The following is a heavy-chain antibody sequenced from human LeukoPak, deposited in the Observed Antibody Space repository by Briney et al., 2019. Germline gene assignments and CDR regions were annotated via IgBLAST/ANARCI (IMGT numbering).Heavy chain of an antibody. CDR3: ARVACSSGCSMDY. CDR2: IKVDGSEK. CDR1: GFTFSTYW. Sequence: GGSLRLSCAASGFTFSTYWMNWVRQAPGKGLEWVAAIKVDGSEKYYVDSVKGRFTISRDNVKNSLYLQMNSLRAEDTAVYYCARVACSSGCSMDYWGQGTLVTVSS. J-gene: IGHJ4*02. V-gene: IGHV3-7*03. D-gene: IGHD6-19*01.